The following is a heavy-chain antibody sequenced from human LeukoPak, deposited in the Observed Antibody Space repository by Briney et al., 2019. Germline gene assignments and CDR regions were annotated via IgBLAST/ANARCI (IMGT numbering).Heavy chain of an antibody. V-gene: IGHV4-31*03. D-gene: IGHD1-1*01. J-gene: IGHJ4*02. CDR1: GGSISSGGYY. CDR3: ASGDNDPLFDY. CDR2: IYYSGST. Sequence: SETLSLTCTVSGGSISSGGYYWSWIRQHPGKVLEWIGSIYYSGSTYYNPSLKGRVTISLVTSKNQFSLKLSSVTAADTAIYYCASGDNDPLFDYWGQGTLVTVSS.